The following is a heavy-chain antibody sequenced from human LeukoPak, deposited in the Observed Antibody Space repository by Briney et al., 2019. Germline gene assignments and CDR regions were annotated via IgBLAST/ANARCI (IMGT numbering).Heavy chain of an antibody. Sequence: PGGSLRLSCAASGFTFSSYGMHWVRQAPGKGLEWVAVISYDGSNKYYADSVKGRFTISRDNSKNTLYLQMGSLRDEDMAVYYCVRDRSGAYDYWGQGTLVTVPS. CDR2: ISYDGSNK. J-gene: IGHJ4*02. CDR1: GFTFSSYG. CDR3: VRDRSGAYDY. D-gene: IGHD3-3*01. V-gene: IGHV3-30*03.